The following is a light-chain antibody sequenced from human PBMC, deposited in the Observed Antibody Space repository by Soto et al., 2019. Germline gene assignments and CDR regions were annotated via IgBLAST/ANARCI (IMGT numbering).Light chain of an antibody. V-gene: IGKV3-20*01. J-gene: IGKJ4*01. CDR2: DAS. CDR1: QSVSSRS. CDR3: QQYHTWPIT. Sequence: EIVLTQSPGTLSLSPGERATLSCRASQSVSSRSLAWYQQKPGQAPRLLISDASNRAADIPDRFSGSGSGTDFTLTISSLQSEDCAIYYCQQYHTWPITFGGGTKVEIK.